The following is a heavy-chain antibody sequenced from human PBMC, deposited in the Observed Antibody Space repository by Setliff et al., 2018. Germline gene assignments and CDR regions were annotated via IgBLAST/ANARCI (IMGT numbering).Heavy chain of an antibody. J-gene: IGHJ4*02. D-gene: IGHD3-10*01. Sequence: GGSLRLSCEGSGFTFSIYAMGWVRQAPGEGLEWVSAVAPDGYSTYYADAVKGRFTISKDDSRNTLYLQMNSLSAEDTGVYYCSRGAAGYGSGSYYIDYWGQGTLVTVSS. CDR1: GFTFSIYA. CDR3: SRGAAGYGSGSYYIDY. CDR2: VAPDGYST. V-gene: IGHV3-23*01.